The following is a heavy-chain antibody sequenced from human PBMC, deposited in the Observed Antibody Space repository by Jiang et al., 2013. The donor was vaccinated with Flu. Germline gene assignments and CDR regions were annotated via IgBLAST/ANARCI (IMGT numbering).Heavy chain of an antibody. CDR3: ARDMVRGVPIEE. CDR1: FSSYS. D-gene: IGHD3-10*01. CDR2: ISSSSSTI. J-gene: IGHJ4*02. Sequence: FSSYSMNWVRPRRPGKGAWSGVSYISSSSSTIYYADSVKGRFTISRDNAKNSLYLQMNSLRDEDTAVYYCARDMVRGVPIEEWGQGTLVTVSS. V-gene: IGHV3-48*02.